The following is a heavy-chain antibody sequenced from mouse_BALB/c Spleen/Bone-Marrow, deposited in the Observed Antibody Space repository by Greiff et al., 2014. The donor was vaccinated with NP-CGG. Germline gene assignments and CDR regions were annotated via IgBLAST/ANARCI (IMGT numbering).Heavy chain of an antibody. CDR1: GYTFTDYI. D-gene: IGHD1-1*01. CDR3: TRHFYGSSYFDY. V-gene: IGHV1-62-2*01. Sequence: QVQLQQSGAELVKPGASVKLSCQASGYTFTDYIIHWIKQRSGQGLEWIGWFYPGSGNIKYNEKFKAKATLTADKSSSTVYMELSRLTSEDSAVYFCTRHFYGSSYFDYWGQGTTLTVAS. CDR2: FYPGSGNI. J-gene: IGHJ2*01.